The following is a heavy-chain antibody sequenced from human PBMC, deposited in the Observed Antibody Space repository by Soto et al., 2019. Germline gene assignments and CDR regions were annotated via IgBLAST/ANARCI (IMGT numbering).Heavy chain of an antibody. V-gene: IGHV3-23*01. CDR3: AKSKGYYYGMDV. CDR2: ISGSGGST. Sequence: GGSLRLSCAASGFTFSSYAMSWVRQAPGKGLECVSAISGSGGSTYYADSVKGRYTISRDNSKNTLYLQMNSLRAEDTAVYYCAKSKGYYYGMDVWGQGTTVTVSS. CDR1: GFTFSSYA. J-gene: IGHJ6*02.